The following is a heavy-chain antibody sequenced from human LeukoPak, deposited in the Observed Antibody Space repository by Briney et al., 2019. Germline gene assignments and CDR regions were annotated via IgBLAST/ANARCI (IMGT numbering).Heavy chain of an antibody. CDR1: GGTFSSYA. J-gene: IGHJ5*02. V-gene: IGHV1-69*06. Sequence: SVKVSCKASGGTFSSYAISWVRQAPGQGLEWMGGIIPIFGTANYAQKFQGRVTITADKSTSTAYMELSSLRSEDTAVYYCTRRYYDILTGWGWFDPWGQGTLVTVSS. D-gene: IGHD3-9*01. CDR3: TRRYYDILTGWGWFDP. CDR2: IIPIFGTA.